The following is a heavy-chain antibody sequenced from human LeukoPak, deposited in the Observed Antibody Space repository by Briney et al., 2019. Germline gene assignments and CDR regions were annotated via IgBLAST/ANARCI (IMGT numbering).Heavy chain of an antibody. CDR3: ARELAMATGTFDY. Sequence: ASVKVSCKASGYTFTGYYMHWVRQAPGQGLEWMGWINPNSGGTNYAQKLQGRVTMTTDTSTSTAYMELRSLRSDDTAVYYCARELAMATGTFDYWGQGTLVTVSS. CDR1: GYTFTGYY. CDR2: INPNSGGT. V-gene: IGHV1-2*02. D-gene: IGHD5-18*01. J-gene: IGHJ4*02.